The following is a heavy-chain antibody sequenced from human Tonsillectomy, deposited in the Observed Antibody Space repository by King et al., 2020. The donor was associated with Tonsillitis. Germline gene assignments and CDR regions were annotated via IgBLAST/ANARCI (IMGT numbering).Heavy chain of an antibody. CDR1: GFNFDDFD. CDR3: ARGVTYFDY. J-gene: IGHJ4*02. V-gene: IGHV3-20*04. D-gene: IGHD2-21*02. Sequence: EVQLVESGGGVVRPGGSLRLSCAASGFNFDDFDMNWVRQAPGKGLEWFSGINWNGDSTTYTDSVKGRFTISRDNAKNFLYLQMNSLRAEDTALYYCARGVTYFDYWGQGTLVTVSS. CDR2: INWNGDST.